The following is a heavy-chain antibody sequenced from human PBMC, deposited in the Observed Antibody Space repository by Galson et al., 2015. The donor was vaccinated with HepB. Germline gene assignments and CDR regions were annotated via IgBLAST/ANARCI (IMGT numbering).Heavy chain of an antibody. J-gene: IGHJ6*02. CDR2: IKSKTDGGTT. CDR1: GFTFSNAW. V-gene: IGHV3-15*01. Sequence: SLRLSCAASGFTFSNAWMSWVRQAPGKGLEWVGRIKSKTDGGTTDYAAPVKGRFTISRDDSKNTLYLQMNSLKTEDTAVYYCTTGKHSSSWYGEYYYGMDVWGQGTTVTVSS. D-gene: IGHD6-13*01. CDR3: TTGKHSSSWYGEYYYGMDV.